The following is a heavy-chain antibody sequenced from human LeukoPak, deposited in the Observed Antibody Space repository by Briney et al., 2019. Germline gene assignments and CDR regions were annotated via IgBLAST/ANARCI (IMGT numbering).Heavy chain of an antibody. CDR1: GFTLSSYS. CDR2: ISSSSGYI. Sequence: GGSLRLSCAASGFTLSSYSMNWVRQAPGKGLEWVSSISSSSGYIYYADSVKGRFTISRDNAKNSLYLQMNSLRAEDTAVYYCARVPSDYWGQGTLATVSS. V-gene: IGHV3-21*06. J-gene: IGHJ4*02. CDR3: ARVPSDY.